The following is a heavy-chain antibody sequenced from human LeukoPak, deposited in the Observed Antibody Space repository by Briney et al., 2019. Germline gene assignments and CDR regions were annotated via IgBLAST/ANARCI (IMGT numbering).Heavy chain of an antibody. J-gene: IGHJ4*02. CDR1: GYTFTGYY. CDR2: INPNSGGT. CDR3: ARGGSAEWFGESKRIFDY. Sequence: ASVKVSCKASGYTFTGYYMHWVRQAPGQGLEWMGWINPNSGGTNYAQKFQGRVTMTRDTSISTAYMELSRLRSDDTAVYYCARGGSAEWFGESKRIFDYWGQGTLVTVSS. V-gene: IGHV1-2*02. D-gene: IGHD3-10*01.